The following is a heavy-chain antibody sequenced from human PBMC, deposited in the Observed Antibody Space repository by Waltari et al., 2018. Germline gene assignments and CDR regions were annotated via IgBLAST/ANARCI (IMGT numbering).Heavy chain of an antibody. CDR1: GYALSELS. J-gene: IGHJ6*02. Sequence: QVQLEQSGAEVKKPGASMKVSCKVSGYALSELSMHWVRQAPGEGLEWMGGFNPEDGEIIYAQKFRGRVTMTEDTSTETVYMDLSSLRSEDTAVYYCAREADYASYYYYGMDVWGQGTTVTVSS. CDR2: FNPEDGEI. D-gene: IGHD4-17*01. CDR3: AREADYASYYYYGMDV. V-gene: IGHV1-24*01.